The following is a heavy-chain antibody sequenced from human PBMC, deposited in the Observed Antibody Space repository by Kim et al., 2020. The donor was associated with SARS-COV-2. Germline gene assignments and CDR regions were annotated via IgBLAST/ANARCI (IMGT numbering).Heavy chain of an antibody. CDR2: INAGNGNT. CDR1: GYTFTSYA. Sequence: ASVKVSCKASGYTFTSYAMHWVRQAPGQRLEWMGWINAGNGNTKYSQKFQGRVTITRDTSASTAYMELSSLRSEDTAVYYCARDFPGEYWFDPWGQGTLVTVSS. CDR3: ARDFPGEYWFDP. J-gene: IGHJ5*02. V-gene: IGHV1-3*01. D-gene: IGHD1-1*01.